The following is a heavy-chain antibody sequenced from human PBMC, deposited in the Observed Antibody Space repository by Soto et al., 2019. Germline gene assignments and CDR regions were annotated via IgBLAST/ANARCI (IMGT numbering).Heavy chain of an antibody. J-gene: IGHJ4*02. Sequence: SVKVSCKASGGTFSSYAISWVRQAPGQGLEWMGGIIPIFGTANYAQKFQGRVTITADKSTSTAHMELSSLRSEDTAVYYCAIIPVGGPRSAYWGQGTLVTVSS. CDR1: GGTFSSYA. CDR3: AIIPVGGPRSAY. CDR2: IIPIFGTA. D-gene: IGHD2-21*01. V-gene: IGHV1-69*06.